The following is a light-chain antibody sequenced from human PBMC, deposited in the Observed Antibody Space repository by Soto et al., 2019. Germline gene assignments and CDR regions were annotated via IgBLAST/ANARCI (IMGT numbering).Light chain of an antibody. CDR2: GAS. J-gene: IGKJ1*01. CDR3: LQDYSYPRT. Sequence: AVQLTQSPSSLSASVGDRVTITCRASQGIRTDLGWYQQKPGKAPKVLIFGASTLQSGVPSRFSGSGPGTDFILTISSLQPEDFATYYCLQDYSYPRTFGQGTKVDIK. CDR1: QGIRTD. V-gene: IGKV1-6*01.